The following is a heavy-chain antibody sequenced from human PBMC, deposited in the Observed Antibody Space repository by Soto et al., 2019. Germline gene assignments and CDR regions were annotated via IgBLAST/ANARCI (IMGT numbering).Heavy chain of an antibody. V-gene: IGHV3-11*06. CDR3: ARSGYSTTNWFDL. J-gene: IGHJ5*02. CDR2: ISSSGSYT. Sequence: GGSLRLSCAASGFTFSDFYMNWIRQAPGKGLEWISYISSSGSYTNYADSVKGRFTISRDNAKKSLYLQMNSLRAEGTAVYYCARSGYSTTNWFDLWGQGTLVTVSS. CDR1: GFTFSDFY. D-gene: IGHD3-22*01.